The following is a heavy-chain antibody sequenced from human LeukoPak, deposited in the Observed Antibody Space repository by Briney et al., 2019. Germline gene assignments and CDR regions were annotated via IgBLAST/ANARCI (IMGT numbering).Heavy chain of an antibody. J-gene: IGHJ4*02. V-gene: IGHV1-69*13. Sequence: ASLKLSCKASGGTFSSYAISWVRPAPGQGLEWMGGLIPIFGTANYAQKLQGRVTITADESTSTAYMEQSSLRSEDTAVYYCAREGDLNRGYCSGGSCYDYFDYWGQGTLVTVSS. CDR1: GGTFSSYA. CDR3: AREGDLNRGYCSGGSCYDYFDY. D-gene: IGHD2-15*01. CDR2: LIPIFGTA.